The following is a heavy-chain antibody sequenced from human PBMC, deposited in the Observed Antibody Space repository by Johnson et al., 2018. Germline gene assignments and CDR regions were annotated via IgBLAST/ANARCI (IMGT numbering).Heavy chain of an antibody. J-gene: IGHJ3*02. CDR1: GGTFSSYA. CDR3: ARPYCSGGSCYRDAFDI. Sequence: QVQLVESGAEVKKPGSSVKVSCKASGGTFSSYAISWVRQAPGQGLERMGGIIPIFGTANYAQKFQGTVTITADESTSTAYMELSSLGSEDTAVYYCARPYCSGGSCYRDAFDIWGQGTMVTVSS. V-gene: IGHV1-69*01. CDR2: IIPIFGTA. D-gene: IGHD2-15*01.